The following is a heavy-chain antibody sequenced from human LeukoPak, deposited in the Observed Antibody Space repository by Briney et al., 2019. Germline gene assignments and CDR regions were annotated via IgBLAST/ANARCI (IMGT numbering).Heavy chain of an antibody. Sequence: SETLSLTCTVSGGSISSYYWSWIRQPPGKGLEWIGNIYDSGSTNYNPSLKSRATISVDTSKNRCSLKLSSVTAADTAVYYCARQSISGSSLSYFDYWGQGTLVNVSS. J-gene: IGHJ4*02. D-gene: IGHD3-22*01. V-gene: IGHV4-59*01. CDR2: IYDSGST. CDR1: GGSISSYY. CDR3: ARQSISGSSLSYFDY.